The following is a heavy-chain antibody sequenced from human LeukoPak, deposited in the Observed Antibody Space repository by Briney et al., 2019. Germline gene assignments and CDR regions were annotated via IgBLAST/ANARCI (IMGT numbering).Heavy chain of an antibody. CDR3: AKDLHGAFDY. CDR2: ISANGINT. J-gene: IGHJ4*02. D-gene: IGHD3-10*01. CDR1: GFSFSIYG. V-gene: IGHV3-23*01. Sequence: GGSLRLSCAASGFSFSIYGMSWVRQAPGKGLHWLSAISANGINTYYADSVKGRFTISRNNSKNTLYLHMHSLRADDTALYYCAKDLHGAFDYWGQGILVTVSS.